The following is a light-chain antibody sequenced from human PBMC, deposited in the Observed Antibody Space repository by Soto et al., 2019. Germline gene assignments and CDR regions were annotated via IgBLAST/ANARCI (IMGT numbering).Light chain of an antibody. V-gene: IGLV1-40*01. CDR3: QSYDSSLRGNVV. CDR1: SSNIGAGYD. J-gene: IGLJ2*01. Sequence: QSVLTQPPSVSGAPGQRVTISCTGSSSNIGAGYDVHWYQQLPGTAPKLLIYGNSNRPSGVPDRFSGSKSGTSASLAITGLQAEDEADYYGQSYDSSLRGNVVFGGGTTLTVL. CDR2: GNS.